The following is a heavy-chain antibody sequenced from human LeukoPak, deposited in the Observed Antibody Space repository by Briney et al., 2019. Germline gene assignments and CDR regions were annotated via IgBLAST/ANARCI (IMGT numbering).Heavy chain of an antibody. CDR2: IIPIFGTA. D-gene: IGHD3-22*01. CDR3: ARGRTYYYDSSGYY. J-gene: IGHJ4*02. Sequence: SVKVSCKASGGTFSSYAISWVRQAPGQGLEWMGGIIPIFGTANYAQKFQGRVTITADESTSTAYMELSSLRSEDTAVYYCARGRTYYYDSSGYYWGQGTLVTVSS. V-gene: IGHV1-69*01. CDR1: GGTFSSYA.